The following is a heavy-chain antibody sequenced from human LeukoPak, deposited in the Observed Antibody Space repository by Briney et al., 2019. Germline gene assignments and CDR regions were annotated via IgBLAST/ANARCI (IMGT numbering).Heavy chain of an antibody. Sequence: ASVKVSCKASGYRFTRYNIHWVRQAPGQGLEWMGIINPNGGSTSYAQKFQGRVTMTRDTSTSTVYMELSSLRSEDTAVYYCARDSSDWSSDHWGQGTLVTVSS. CDR1: GYRFTRYN. V-gene: IGHV1-46*01. J-gene: IGHJ4*02. CDR3: ARDSSDWSSDH. CDR2: INPNGGST. D-gene: IGHD6-19*01.